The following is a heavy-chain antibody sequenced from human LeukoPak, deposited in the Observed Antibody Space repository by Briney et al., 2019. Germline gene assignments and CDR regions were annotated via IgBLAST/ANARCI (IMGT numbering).Heavy chain of an antibody. Sequence: ASVKVSCKASGYTFTSYDINWVRQATGQGLEWMGWMNPNSGNTGYAQKFQGRVTMTRNTSISTAYMELSSLRSEDTAVYYCARGRSSGWYGGNAFDIWGQGTMVTVSS. D-gene: IGHD6-19*01. CDR3: ARGRSSGWYGGNAFDI. CDR2: MNPNSGNT. J-gene: IGHJ3*02. CDR1: GYTFTSYD. V-gene: IGHV1-8*01.